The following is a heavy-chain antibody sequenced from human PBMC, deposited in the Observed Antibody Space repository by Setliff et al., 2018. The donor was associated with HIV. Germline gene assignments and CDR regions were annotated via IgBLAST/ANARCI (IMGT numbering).Heavy chain of an antibody. J-gene: IGHJ4*02. Sequence: ASVKVSCKASGGTFSSYAISWVRQAPGQGLEWMGGIIPIFGTANYAQKFQGRVTITTDESTSTAYMELSSLRSEDTAVYYCARVSDSGWYFDYWGQGTLVTVSS. CDR1: GGTFSSYA. CDR2: IIPIFGTA. CDR3: ARVSDSGWYFDY. D-gene: IGHD6-19*01. V-gene: IGHV1-69*05.